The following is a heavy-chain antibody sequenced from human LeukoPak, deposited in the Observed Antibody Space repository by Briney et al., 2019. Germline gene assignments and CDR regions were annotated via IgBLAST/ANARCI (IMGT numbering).Heavy chain of an antibody. Sequence: GGSLRLSCAASGFTFSSYAMSWVCQAPGKGLEWVSAISGSGGSTYYADSVKGRFTISRDNSKNTLYLQMNSLRAEDTAVYYCAKTIGYCSGGSCPPGAFDIWGQGTMVTVSS. CDR2: ISGSGGST. CDR1: GFTFSSYA. D-gene: IGHD2-15*01. V-gene: IGHV3-23*01. J-gene: IGHJ3*02. CDR3: AKTIGYCSGGSCPPGAFDI.